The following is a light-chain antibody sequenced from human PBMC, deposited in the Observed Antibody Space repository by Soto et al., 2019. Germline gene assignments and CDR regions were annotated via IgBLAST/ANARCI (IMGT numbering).Light chain of an antibody. CDR3: SSYTSSSTLDV. CDR2: DVS. CDR1: SSDVGGYNY. V-gene: IGLV2-14*01. Sequence: QSVLTQPASVSGSPGQSITISCTGTSSDVGGYNYVSWYQQHPGKAPKLMIYDVSNRPSGVSCRFSGSKSGNTASLTISGLQAEDEADYYCSSYTSSSTLDVFGTGTKVTVL. J-gene: IGLJ1*01.